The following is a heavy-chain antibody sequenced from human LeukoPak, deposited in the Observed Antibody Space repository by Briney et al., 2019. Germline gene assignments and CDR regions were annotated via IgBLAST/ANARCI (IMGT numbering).Heavy chain of an antibody. V-gene: IGHV7-4-1*02. CDR3: ARDILARIGAFDI. CDR2: MNTNTGNP. D-gene: IGHD2-8*02. Sequence: WMNTNTGNPTSAQGFTGRFVFSLDTSVSTAYLQISSLKAEDTAVYYCARDILARIGAFDIWGQGTMVTVSS. J-gene: IGHJ3*02.